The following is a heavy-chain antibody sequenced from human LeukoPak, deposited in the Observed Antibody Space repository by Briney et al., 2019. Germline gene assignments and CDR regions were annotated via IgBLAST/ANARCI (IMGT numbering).Heavy chain of an antibody. CDR1: GYTFTGYY. Sequence: RASVKVSCKASGYTFTGYYMHWVRQAPGQGLEWMGWINPNSGGTNYAQKFQGRVTMTRDTSISTAYMELSRLRSDDTAVYYCARDFYCSGGSCYWVGRMDVWGKGTTVTVSS. CDR3: ARDFYCSGGSCYWVGRMDV. D-gene: IGHD2-15*01. J-gene: IGHJ6*04. CDR2: INPNSGGT. V-gene: IGHV1-2*02.